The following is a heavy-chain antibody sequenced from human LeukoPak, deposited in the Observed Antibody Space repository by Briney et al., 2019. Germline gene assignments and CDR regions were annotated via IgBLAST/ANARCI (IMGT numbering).Heavy chain of an antibody. Sequence: PGGSLRLSCAASGFTFNNYWMTWVRQAPGKGLEWVANIKQDGSEKYYVDSVKGRLTISRDNAKNSLYLEMNSLRDEDTAVYYCARDLAWGAYWGQGTLVTVSS. D-gene: IGHD4/OR15-4a*01. CDR2: IKQDGSEK. J-gene: IGHJ4*02. CDR3: ARDLAWGAY. CDR1: GFTFNNYW. V-gene: IGHV3-7*01.